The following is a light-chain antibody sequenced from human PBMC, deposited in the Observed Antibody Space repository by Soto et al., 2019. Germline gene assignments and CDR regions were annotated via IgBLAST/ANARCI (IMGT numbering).Light chain of an antibody. J-gene: IGKJ1*01. Sequence: EIVLTQSPGILSLSPGERATLSCRASQSVSNDFLAWYQQKPGQAPRLLIYGASTRATDVPDRFSGSGSGTEFTLTISSLQSEDFAVYYCQQYNNWPPWTFGPGTKVDI. CDR3: QQYNNWPPWT. V-gene: IGKV3D-15*01. CDR2: GAS. CDR1: QSVSNDF.